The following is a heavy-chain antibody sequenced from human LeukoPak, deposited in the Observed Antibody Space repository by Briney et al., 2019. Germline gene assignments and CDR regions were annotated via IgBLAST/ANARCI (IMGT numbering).Heavy chain of an antibody. D-gene: IGHD3-3*01. J-gene: IGHJ4*02. CDR3: AKGGITIFGVVTLDY. Sequence: GASVKVSCKASGYTFTGYYMHWVRQAPGQGLEWMGWINPNSGGTNYAQKFQGRVTMTRDTSISTAYMELSRLRSDDTAVYYCAKGGITIFGVVTLDYWGQGTLVTVSS. CDR2: INPNSGGT. V-gene: IGHV1-2*02. CDR1: GYTFTGYY.